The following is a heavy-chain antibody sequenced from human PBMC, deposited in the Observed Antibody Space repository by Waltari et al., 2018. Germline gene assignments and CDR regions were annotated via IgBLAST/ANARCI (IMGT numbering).Heavy chain of an antibody. V-gene: IGHV3-9*01. J-gene: IGHJ4*02. CDR3: AKDLLGYCASFNTCYLDF. CDR2: ISWHSGTR. D-gene: IGHD2-8*01. CDR1: GFTFGDYA. Sequence: EVQLVESGGGLVQPGRSLRLSCTVSGFTFGDYAMHWVRQVPGTGLEWVAVISWHSGTRGYADSVKGRFTISRDDAKNSLYLHMNSLRPEDAAFYFCAKDLLGYCASFNTCYLDFWGQGTLVTVSS.